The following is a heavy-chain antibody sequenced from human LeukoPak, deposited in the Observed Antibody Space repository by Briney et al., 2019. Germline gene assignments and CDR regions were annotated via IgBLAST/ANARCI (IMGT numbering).Heavy chain of an antibody. V-gene: IGHV3-23*01. D-gene: IGHD3-10*01. CDR1: GFTFSSYA. CDR2: ISGSGGST. J-gene: IGHJ4*02. Sequence: PGGSLRLSCAASGFTFSSYAMSWVRQARGKGLEWVSAISGSGGSTYYADSVKGRFTISRDNPKITLYLQMNSLRADDTAVYYCAEGMVRGVIINLDYWGQGTLVTVSS. CDR3: AEGMVRGVIINLDY.